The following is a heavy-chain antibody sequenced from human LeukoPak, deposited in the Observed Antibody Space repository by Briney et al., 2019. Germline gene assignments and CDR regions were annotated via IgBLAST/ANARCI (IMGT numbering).Heavy chain of an antibody. J-gene: IGHJ4*02. CDR1: GFTFSGSA. V-gene: IGHV3-73*01. CDR2: IRSKANSYAT. Sequence: GGSLRLSCAASGFTFSGSAMHWVRQASGKGLEWVGRIRSKANSYATAYAASVKGRFTISRDDSKNTAYLQMNSLKTEDTAVYYCTRPGIVATIIDYWGQGTLVTVSS. D-gene: IGHD5-12*01. CDR3: TRPGIVATIIDY.